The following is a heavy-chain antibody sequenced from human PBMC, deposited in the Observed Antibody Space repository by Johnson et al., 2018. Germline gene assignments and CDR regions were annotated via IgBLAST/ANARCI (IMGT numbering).Heavy chain of an antibody. D-gene: IGHD1-26*01. J-gene: IGHJ6*03. CDR3: TRERGFSGGYFGGIHYYMDV. CDR1: GFTFDDYA. CDR2: IRSNAYGGPT. V-gene: IGHV3-49*04. Sequence: VQLVQSRGGLVQPGRSLRLSCAASGFTFDDYAMHWVRQAPGKGLEWVGFIRSNAYGGPTEYAASVKGRFTISRDDSKSIAYLQMNSLKTEDTAVYYCTRERGFSGGYFGGIHYYMDVWGKGTTVTVSS.